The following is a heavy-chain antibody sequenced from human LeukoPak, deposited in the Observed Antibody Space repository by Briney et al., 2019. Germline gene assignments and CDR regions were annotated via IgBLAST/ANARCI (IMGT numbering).Heavy chain of an antibody. D-gene: IGHD3-22*01. CDR3: ARYSSYYYDSSALKY. CDR1: GFTFSDYY. Sequence: PGGSLRLSCAASGFTFSDYYMSWIRQAPGKGLEWVSYISSSGSTIYYADSVKGRFTISRDNAKNSLYLQMNSLRAEDTAVYYCARYSSYYYDSSALKYWGQGTLVTVSS. V-gene: IGHV3-11*04. CDR2: ISSSGSTI. J-gene: IGHJ4*02.